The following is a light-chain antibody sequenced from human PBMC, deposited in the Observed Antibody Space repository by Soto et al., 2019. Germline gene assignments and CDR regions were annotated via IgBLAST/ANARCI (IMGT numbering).Light chain of an antibody. J-gene: IGKJ1*01. CDR2: GAS. CDR3: QQYDDWPWT. CDR1: QSVSIL. Sequence: EILMTQSPVTLSVPPGERGTLSCRASQSVSILLAWYQQKPGQSPRLLISGASTRAADFPARFSGSGSGTEFILTISSLQSEDFAFYYCQQYDDWPWTFGQGTKVDNK. V-gene: IGKV3-15*01.